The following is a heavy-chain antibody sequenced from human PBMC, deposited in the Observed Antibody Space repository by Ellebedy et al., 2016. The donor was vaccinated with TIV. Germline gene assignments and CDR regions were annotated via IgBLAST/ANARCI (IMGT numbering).Heavy chain of an antibody. V-gene: IGHV3-48*01. CDR3: ARDPLGNYGDYVDY. J-gene: IGHJ4*02. Sequence: PGGSLRLSCAASGFTFSSYSMNWVRQAPGKGLEWVSSISSSSSTIYYADSVKGRFTISRDNAKNSLYLQMNSLRAEDTAVYYCARDPLGNYGDYVDYWGQGTLVTVSS. CDR1: GFTFSSYS. D-gene: IGHD4-17*01. CDR2: ISSSSSTI.